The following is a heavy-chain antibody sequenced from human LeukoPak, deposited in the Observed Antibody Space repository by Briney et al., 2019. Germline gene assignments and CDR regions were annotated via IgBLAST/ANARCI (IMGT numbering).Heavy chain of an antibody. CDR2: SHYGGTS. CDR1: GGSVTSGSYY. J-gene: IGHJ3*02. Sequence: PSETLSLTCSVSGGSVTSGSYYWSWIRQLPGKGLEWIGYSHYGGTSNHSPSLKGRVTISVDTSTNKCSLRLTSVTAADTAVYYCAREAARMERRGALDIWGPGTLVTVSS. V-gene: IGHV4-61*01. CDR3: AREAARMERRGALDI. D-gene: IGHD2-15*01.